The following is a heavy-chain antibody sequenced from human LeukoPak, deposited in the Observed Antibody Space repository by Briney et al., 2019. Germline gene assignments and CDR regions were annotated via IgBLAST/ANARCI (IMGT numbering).Heavy chain of an antibody. CDR2: INPSGGSI. D-gene: IGHD2-21*02. J-gene: IGHJ4*02. Sequence: GASVKVSCKASGYTFTSYYMHWVRQAPGQGLEWMGIINPSGGSISYAQKFQGRVTMTRDTSTSTVYMELSSLRSEDTAVYYCAGDPYCGGDCYKPPFDYWGQGTLVTVSS. CDR3: AGDPYCGGDCYKPPFDY. V-gene: IGHV1-46*01. CDR1: GYTFTSYY.